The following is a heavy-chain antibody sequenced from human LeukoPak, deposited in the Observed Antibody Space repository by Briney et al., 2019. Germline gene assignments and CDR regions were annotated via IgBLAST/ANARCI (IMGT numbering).Heavy chain of an antibody. V-gene: IGHV3-33*01. Sequence: GGSLRLSCAASGFTFSSYGMHWVRQAPGKGLEWVAVIWYDGSNKYYADSVKGRFTISRDNSKNTLYLQMNSLRAEDTAVYYCARATCTNGVCREYFQHWGQGTLVTVSS. CDR3: ARATCTNGVCREYFQH. CDR1: GFTFSSYG. D-gene: IGHD2-8*01. CDR2: IWYDGSNK. J-gene: IGHJ1*01.